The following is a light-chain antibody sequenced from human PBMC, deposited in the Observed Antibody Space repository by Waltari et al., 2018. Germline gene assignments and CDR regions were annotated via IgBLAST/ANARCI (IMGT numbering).Light chain of an antibody. V-gene: IGKV2D-29*01. J-gene: IGKJ1*01. CDR3: MQTIQLPWT. CDR2: EAS. Sequence: DVGMTQTPLSLSVTPGQAASISCKSGQSLLHSGGKTYLYWYLQRPGQPPQLLIYEASNRFSGVPERFSGSGSGTDFTLKISRVEAEDVGVYYCMQTIQLPWTFGQGTKVEIK. CDR1: QSLLHSGGKTY.